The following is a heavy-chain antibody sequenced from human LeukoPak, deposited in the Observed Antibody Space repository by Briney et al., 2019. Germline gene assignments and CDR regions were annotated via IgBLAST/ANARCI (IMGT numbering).Heavy chain of an antibody. V-gene: IGHV1-2*02. CDR2: INPNSGGT. CDR1: GYTFTGYY. D-gene: IGHD1-26*01. J-gene: IGHJ6*02. Sequence: ASVKVSCKASGYTFTGYYMHWVRQAPGQGLEWMGWINPNSGGTNYAQKFQGRVTMTRDTSISTAYMELSRLRSDDTAVYYCARWEQAYYYYGMDVWGQGTTVTVSS. CDR3: ARWEQAYYYYGMDV.